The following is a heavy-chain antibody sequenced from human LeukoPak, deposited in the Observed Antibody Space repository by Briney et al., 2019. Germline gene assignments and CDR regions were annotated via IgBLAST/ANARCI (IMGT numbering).Heavy chain of an antibody. D-gene: IGHD1-1*01. J-gene: IGHJ4*02. CDR2: FSYDGKHI. V-gene: IGHV3-30*04. Sequence: SGGSLRLSCEASGFTFHTYNMFWVRQAPGKRLESVAVFSYDGKHIDYAASVQGRFIISRDITRNTLHLDMSNLRDGDTAVYYCARDRVQIGPYVGTFDVWGQGALVTVSS. CDR1: GFTFHTYN. CDR3: ARDRVQIGPYVGTFDV.